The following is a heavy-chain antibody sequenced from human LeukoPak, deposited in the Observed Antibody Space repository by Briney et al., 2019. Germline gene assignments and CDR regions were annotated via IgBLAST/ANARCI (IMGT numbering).Heavy chain of an antibody. V-gene: IGHV3-30*18. CDR2: ISYDRSNK. Sequence: GRSLRLSCAASGFTFSSYGMHWVHQAPGKGLEWVAVISYDRSNKYYADSMKGRFTISRDNSKNTLYLQMNSLRAEDTAVYYCAKPSGYDSSGYLLDYWGQGTLVTVSS. J-gene: IGHJ4*02. CDR1: GFTFSSYG. CDR3: AKPSGYDSSGYLLDY. D-gene: IGHD3-22*01.